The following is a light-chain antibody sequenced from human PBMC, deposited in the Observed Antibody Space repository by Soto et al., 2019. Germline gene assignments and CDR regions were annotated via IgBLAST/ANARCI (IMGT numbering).Light chain of an antibody. CDR3: AAWDDSLSGVV. J-gene: IGLJ2*01. CDR1: SSNFGTFY. Sequence: QSALTQPPSASGTPGQRVTISCSGSSSNFGTFYVSWYQQLPGTAPKLLIYRSSQRPSGVPDRFSGSKSGTSASLAISGLRSEDEANYYCAAWDDSLSGVVFGGGTKLTVL. V-gene: IGLV1-47*01. CDR2: RSS.